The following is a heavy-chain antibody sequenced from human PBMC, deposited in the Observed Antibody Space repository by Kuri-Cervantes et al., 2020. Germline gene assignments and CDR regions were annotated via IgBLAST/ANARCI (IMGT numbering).Heavy chain of an antibody. Sequence: SVKVSCKASGGTFSSYAISWVRQAPGQGLEWMGGIIPPFGAANYAQKFQGRVTITTDESTSTAYMELSSLRSEDTAVYYCAVSLVAHWFDPWGQGTLVTVSS. CDR2: IIPPFGAA. V-gene: IGHV1-69*05. CDR3: AVSLVAHWFDP. J-gene: IGHJ5*02. D-gene: IGHD5-12*01. CDR1: GGTFSSYA.